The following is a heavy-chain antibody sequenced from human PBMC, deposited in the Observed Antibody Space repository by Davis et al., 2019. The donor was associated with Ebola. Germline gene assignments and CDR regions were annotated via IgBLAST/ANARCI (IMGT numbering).Heavy chain of an antibody. D-gene: IGHD6-19*01. J-gene: IGHJ6*04. CDR1: GYTFTSYD. V-gene: IGHV1-8*01. Sequence: AASVKVSCKASGYTFTSYDINWVRQATGQGLEWIGWMNPNSGNTGYAQKFQGRVTMTRNTSISTAYMELSSMRSEDTAVYYCASSGWYTDDYYYYYGMDVWGKGTTVTVSS. CDR2: MNPNSGNT. CDR3: ASSGWYTDDYYYYYGMDV.